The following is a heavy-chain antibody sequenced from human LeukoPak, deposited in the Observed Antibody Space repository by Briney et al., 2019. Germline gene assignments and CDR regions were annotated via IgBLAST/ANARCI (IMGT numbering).Heavy chain of an antibody. Sequence: SETLSLTCTVSGRSISSYYWSWIRQPPGKGLEWIGYIYYSGSTNYNPSLKSRVTISVDTSKNQFSLKLSSVTAADTAVYYCAREKYYGSGSYPAFDYWGQGTLVTVSS. D-gene: IGHD3-10*01. J-gene: IGHJ4*02. V-gene: IGHV4-59*01. CDR3: AREKYYGSGSYPAFDY. CDR1: GRSISSYY. CDR2: IYYSGST.